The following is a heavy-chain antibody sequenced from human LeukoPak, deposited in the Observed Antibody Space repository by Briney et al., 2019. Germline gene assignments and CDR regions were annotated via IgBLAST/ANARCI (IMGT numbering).Heavy chain of an antibody. CDR2: ISGSGGST. D-gene: IGHD3-10*01. J-gene: IGHJ4*02. Sequence: GGSLRLSCAASGFTFSSYAMSSVRQAPGKGLEGVSAISGSGGSTYYADSVKGRFTISRDNSKNTLYLQMNSLRAEDTAVYYCAKGLTYYYGSGSFDPIDYWGQGTLATVSS. CDR3: AKGLTYYYGSGSFDPIDY. CDR1: GFTFSSYA. V-gene: IGHV3-23*01.